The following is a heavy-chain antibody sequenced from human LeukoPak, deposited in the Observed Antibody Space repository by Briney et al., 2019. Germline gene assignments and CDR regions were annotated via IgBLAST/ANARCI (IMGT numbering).Heavy chain of an antibody. V-gene: IGHV4-39*01. CDR3: ASPRITIFGVVDAFDI. Sequence: PSETLSLTCTVSGGSISSSSYYWGWIRQPPGKGLEWIGSIYYSGSTYYNPSLKSRVTISVDTSKNQFSLKLSSVTAADTAVYYCASPRITIFGVVDAFDIWGQGTMVTVSS. CDR2: IYYSGST. D-gene: IGHD3-3*01. CDR1: GGSISSSSYY. J-gene: IGHJ3*02.